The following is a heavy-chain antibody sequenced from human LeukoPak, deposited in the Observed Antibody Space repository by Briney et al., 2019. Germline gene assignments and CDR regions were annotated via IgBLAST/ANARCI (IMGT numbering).Heavy chain of an antibody. CDR1: GGSISNYY. V-gene: IGHV4-59*01. CDR3: ARNLIPEQLVLNF. CDR2: IYYTGST. Sequence: SETLSLTCTVSGGSISNYYWDWIRQPPGKGLEWIGYIYYTGSTNYNPSLKSRVTMSVDTSKNQFSLNLKSVTPEDTAVYYCARNLIPEQLVLNFWGQGTLVTVSS. D-gene: IGHD6-13*01. J-gene: IGHJ4*02.